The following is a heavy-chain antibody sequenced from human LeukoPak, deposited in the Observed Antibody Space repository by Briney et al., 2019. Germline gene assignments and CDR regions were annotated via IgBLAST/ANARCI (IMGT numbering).Heavy chain of an antibody. Sequence: GGSLRLSCAASGFTFSTYWMAWVRQAPGKGLEWVANIKGDGSEKYHGDSVKGRFTISRDNAKNSLYLQMNSLRAEDTAVYYCARDLQQLAHHFDYWGQGTLVTVSS. D-gene: IGHD6-6*01. V-gene: IGHV3-7*01. J-gene: IGHJ4*02. CDR2: IKGDGSEK. CDR1: GFTFSTYW. CDR3: ARDLQQLAHHFDY.